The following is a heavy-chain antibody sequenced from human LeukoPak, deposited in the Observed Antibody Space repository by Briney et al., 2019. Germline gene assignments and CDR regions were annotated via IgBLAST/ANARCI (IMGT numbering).Heavy chain of an antibody. CDR1: GGTFSSYA. CDR3: ARETVAAHNWFDP. Sequence: ASVKVSCKASGGTFSSYAISWVRQAPRQGLEWMGGIIPIFGTANYAQKFQGRVTITADESTSTAYMELSSLRSEDTAVYYCARETVAAHNWFDPWGQGTLVTVSS. J-gene: IGHJ5*02. CDR2: IIPIFGTA. V-gene: IGHV1-69*13. D-gene: IGHD6-6*01.